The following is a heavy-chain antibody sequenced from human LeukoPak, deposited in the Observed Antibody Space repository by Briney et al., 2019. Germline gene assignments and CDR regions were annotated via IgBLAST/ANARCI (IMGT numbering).Heavy chain of an antibody. CDR1: GFSFSSYG. CDR2: ISISGDTT. V-gene: IGHV3-48*04. CDR3: ASRFDL. J-gene: IGHJ2*01. Sequence: GGSLRLSCAASGFSFSSYGMHWVRQAPGKGLEWISYISISGDTTHYADSVKGRFTISRDNAKNSLYLQMKSLRAEDTAVYYCASRFDLWGRGTLVSVSS.